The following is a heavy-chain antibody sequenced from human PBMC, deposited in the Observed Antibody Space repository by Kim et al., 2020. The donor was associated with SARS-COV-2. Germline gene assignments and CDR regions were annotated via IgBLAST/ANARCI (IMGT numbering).Heavy chain of an antibody. J-gene: IGHJ4*02. D-gene: IGHD2-15*01. Sequence: SMKGRFNIAREHAKDSLYLQINSLRAEDTAVYYCARLRGGWFFDYWGQGTRVTVSS. V-gene: IGHV3-11*06. CDR3: ARLRGGWFFDY.